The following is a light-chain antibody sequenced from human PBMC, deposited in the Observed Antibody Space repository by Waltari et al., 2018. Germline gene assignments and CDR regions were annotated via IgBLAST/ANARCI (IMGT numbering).Light chain of an antibody. V-gene: IGKV3-20*01. CDR1: QSVGKS. CDR3: QKYVRLPVT. Sequence: EIVLTQSPGTLSLSPGERATLSCRASQSVGKSLAWYQQKSGQAPRLLIYDASTRATGIPDRFSASGFGTDFSLTISRLEPKDFAVYYCQKYVRLPVTFGQGTKVEIK. J-gene: IGKJ1*01. CDR2: DAS.